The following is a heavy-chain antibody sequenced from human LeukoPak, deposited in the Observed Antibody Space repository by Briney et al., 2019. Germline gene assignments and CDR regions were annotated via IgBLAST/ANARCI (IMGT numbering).Heavy chain of an antibody. J-gene: IGHJ4*02. Sequence: PSETLSLTSTVSGGSISSYYWSWIRQPPGKGLEWIGYIYYSGSTNYNPSLKSRVTISVDTSKNQFSLKLSSVTAADTAVYYCERVDGYQLLQWGQGTLVTVSS. D-gene: IGHD2-2*01. CDR1: GGSISSYY. CDR3: ERVDGYQLLQ. V-gene: IGHV4-59*01. CDR2: IYYSGST.